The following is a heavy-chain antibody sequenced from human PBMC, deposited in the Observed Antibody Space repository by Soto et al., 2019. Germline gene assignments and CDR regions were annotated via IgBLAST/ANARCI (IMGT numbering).Heavy chain of an antibody. V-gene: IGHV4-31*03. CDR3: AREGGIVGATAADY. CDR2: IYYSGST. D-gene: IGHD1-26*01. CDR1: GGSISSGGYY. Sequence: QVQLQESGPGLVKPSQTLSLTCTVSGGSISSGGYYWSWIRQHPGKGLEWIGYIYYSGSTYYNPSLKGRVTIXVXPXENQFSLKLSSVTAADTAVYYCAREGGIVGATAADYWGQGTLVTVSS. J-gene: IGHJ4*02.